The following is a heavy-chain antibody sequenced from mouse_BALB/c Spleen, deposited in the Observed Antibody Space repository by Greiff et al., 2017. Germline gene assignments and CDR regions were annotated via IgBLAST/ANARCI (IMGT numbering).Heavy chain of an antibody. V-gene: IGHV3-2*02. CDR2: ISYSGST. J-gene: IGHJ3*01. CDR1: GYSISSYYA. Sequence: EVKLQESGPGLVKPSQSLSLTSTVTGYSISSYYAWNWIRQFPGTRLEWMGYISYSGSTSYNPSLKSRISITRDTSKNQFFLQLNSVTTEDTATYYCARSRSCAYWGQGTLVTGSA. CDR3: ARSRSCAY.